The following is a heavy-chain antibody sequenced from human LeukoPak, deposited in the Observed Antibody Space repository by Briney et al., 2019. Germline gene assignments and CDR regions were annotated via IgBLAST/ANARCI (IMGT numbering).Heavy chain of an antibody. J-gene: IGHJ6*03. CDR1: GGTFSSYA. CDR2: IIPIFGTA. D-gene: IGHD6-6*01. V-gene: IGHV1-69*06. CDR3: ASPAGSIAAHYYYYMDV. Sequence: SVKVSCKASGGTFSSYAISWVRQAPGQGLEWMGGIIPIFGTANYAQKFQGRVTITADKSTSTAYMELSSLRSEDTAVYYCASPAGSIAAHYYYYMDVWSKGTTVTVSS.